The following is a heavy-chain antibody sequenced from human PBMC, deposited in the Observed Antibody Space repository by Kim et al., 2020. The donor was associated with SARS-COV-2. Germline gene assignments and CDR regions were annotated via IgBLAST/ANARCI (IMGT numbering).Heavy chain of an antibody. Sequence: GGSLRLSCTASGFTFSSYEMNWVRQAPGKGLEWVAYIIGIGTTIYYADSVRGRFTISRDNDKNSLFMQMNSLRAEDTAVYYCARGPHYSPFDYWCQGTL. D-gene: IGHD4-4*01. J-gene: IGHJ4*02. CDR1: GFTFSSYE. V-gene: IGHV3-48*03. CDR3: ARGPHYSPFDY. CDR2: IIGIGTTI.